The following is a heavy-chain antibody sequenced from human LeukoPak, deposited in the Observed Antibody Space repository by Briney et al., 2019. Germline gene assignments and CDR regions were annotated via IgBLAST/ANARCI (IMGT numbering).Heavy chain of an antibody. J-gene: IGHJ5*02. CDR2: IYYSGST. Sequence: SETLSLTCTVSGGSISSYYWSWIRQPPGKGLEWIGYIYYSGSTNYNPSLKSRVTISVDTSKNQFSLKLSSVTAADTAVYYCARIARGSGWYGDWFDPWGQGTLVTVSS. CDR3: ARIARGSGWYGDWFDP. V-gene: IGHV4-59*01. D-gene: IGHD6-19*01. CDR1: GGSISSYY.